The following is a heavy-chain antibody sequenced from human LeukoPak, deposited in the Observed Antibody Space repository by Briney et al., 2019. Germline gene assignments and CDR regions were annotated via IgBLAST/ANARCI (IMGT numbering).Heavy chain of an antibody. CDR1: GYTFTSYG. CDR3: ARGDLRITMIVVVQLPPDY. D-gene: IGHD3-22*01. CDR2: ISAYNGNT. J-gene: IGHJ4*01. Sequence: ASVKVSCEASGYTFTSYGISWVRQAPGQGLEWMGWISAYNGNTNYAQKLQGRVTMTTDTSTSTAYMELRSLRSDDTAVYYCARGDLRITMIVVVQLPPDYWGQEPWSPSPQ. V-gene: IGHV1-18*01.